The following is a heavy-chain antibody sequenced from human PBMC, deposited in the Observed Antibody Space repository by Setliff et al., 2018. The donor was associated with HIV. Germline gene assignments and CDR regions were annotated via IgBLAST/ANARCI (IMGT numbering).Heavy chain of an antibody. J-gene: IGHJ3*02. D-gene: IGHD2-15*01. Sequence: SETLSLTCAVYGESFSDYSWTWIRQPPGKGLEWIGDVNHSGSANYNPSLKSRVTISVDTSKNQFSLKLSSVTAADTAVYYCASPSDQTAGGFDIWGQGTMVTVSS. CDR2: VNHSGSA. CDR3: ASPSDQTAGGFDI. V-gene: IGHV4-34*09. CDR1: GESFSDYS.